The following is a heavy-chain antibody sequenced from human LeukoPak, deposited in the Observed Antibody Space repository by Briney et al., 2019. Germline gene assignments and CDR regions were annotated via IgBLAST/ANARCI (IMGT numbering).Heavy chain of an antibody. CDR3: ATIWGLWEGFYFDY. D-gene: IGHD1-26*01. CDR2: FDPEDGET. Sequence: ASVKVSCKVSGYTLTELSMHWVRQAPGKGLEWMGGFDPEDGETIYAQKFQGRVTMTEDTSTDTAYMELSSLRSEDTAVYYCATIWGLWEGFYFDYWGQGTRVTVSS. J-gene: IGHJ4*02. V-gene: IGHV1-24*01. CDR1: GYTLTELS.